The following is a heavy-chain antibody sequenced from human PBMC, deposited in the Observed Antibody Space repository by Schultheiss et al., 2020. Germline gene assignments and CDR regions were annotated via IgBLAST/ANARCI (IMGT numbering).Heavy chain of an antibody. Sequence: SETLSLTCAVSGGSISSSNWWSWVRQPPGKGLEWIGEIYHSGSTNYNPSLKSRVTISVDKSKNQFSLKLSSVTAADTAVYFCARARQGYCSSTSCFDHYGLDVWGQGTTVTVSS. J-gene: IGHJ6*02. D-gene: IGHD2-2*01. CDR3: ARARQGYCSSTSCFDHYGLDV. V-gene: IGHV4-4*02. CDR1: GGSISSSNW. CDR2: IYHSGST.